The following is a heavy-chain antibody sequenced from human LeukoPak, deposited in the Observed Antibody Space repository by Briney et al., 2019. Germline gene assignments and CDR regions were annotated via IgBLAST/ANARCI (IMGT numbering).Heavy chain of an antibody. CDR1: GGSISSYY. D-gene: IGHD6-19*01. CDR3: ARARSSGWPDY. Sequence: KTSETLSLTCIVSGGSISSYYWSWIRQPPGKGLEWIGYIYYSGSTNYNPSLKSRVTISVDTSKNQFSLKLSSVTAADTAVYYCARARSSGWPDYWGQGTLVTVSS. CDR2: IYYSGST. V-gene: IGHV4-59*01. J-gene: IGHJ4*02.